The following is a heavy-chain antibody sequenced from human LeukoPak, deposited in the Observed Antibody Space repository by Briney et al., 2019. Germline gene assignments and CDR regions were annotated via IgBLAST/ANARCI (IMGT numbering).Heavy chain of an antibody. CDR3: ASRTVTYYGMGV. J-gene: IGHJ6*02. D-gene: IGHD4-17*01. V-gene: IGHV4-39*01. CDR2: IYYSGST. CDR1: GGSISSSSYY. Sequence: SETLSLTCTVSGGSISSSSYYWGWIRQPPGKGLAWIGSIYYSGSTYYNPSLKSRVTISVDTSKNQFSLKLSSVTAADTAVYYCASRTVTYYGMGVWGQGTTVTVSS.